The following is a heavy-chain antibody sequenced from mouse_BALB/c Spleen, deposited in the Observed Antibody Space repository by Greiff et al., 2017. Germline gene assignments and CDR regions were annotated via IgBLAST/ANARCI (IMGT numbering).Heavy chain of an antibody. CDR2: ISDGGSYT. J-gene: IGHJ4*01. Sequence: EVKLMESGGGLVKPGGSLKLSCAASGFTFSDYYMYWVRQTPEKRLEWVATISDGGSYTYYPDSVKGRFTISRDNAKNNLYLQMSSLKSEDTAMYYCARDSYYGSRYAMDYWGQGTSVTVSS. CDR3: ARDSYYGSRYAMDY. CDR1: GFTFSDYY. V-gene: IGHV5-4*02. D-gene: IGHD1-1*01.